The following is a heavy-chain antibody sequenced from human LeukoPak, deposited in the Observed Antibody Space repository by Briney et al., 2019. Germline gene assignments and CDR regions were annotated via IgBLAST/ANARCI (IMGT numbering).Heavy chain of an antibody. D-gene: IGHD3-3*01. Sequence: PGGSLRLSCAASGFTFSDYWMHWVRQAPGKGLVWVSRISGDGSRTNYADSVKGRFTISRDNAKNTLYLQMSILRVEDTALYYCARDFGAPAPWGQGTLVTVSS. CDR2: ISGDGSRT. V-gene: IGHV3-74*01. CDR3: ARDFGAPAP. J-gene: IGHJ5*02. CDR1: GFTFSDYW.